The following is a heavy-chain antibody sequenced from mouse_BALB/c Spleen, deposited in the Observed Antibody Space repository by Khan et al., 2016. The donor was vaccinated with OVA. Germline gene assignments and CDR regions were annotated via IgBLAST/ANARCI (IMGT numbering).Heavy chain of an antibody. D-gene: IGHD1-1*02. Sequence: QIQLVQSGPELKKPGETVKISCKTSGYAFTNYGMNWVKQASGKGLKWMGWINTYTGETTYDDDFRGRVAFSLETSASTAHLQINNLTNDDMATYFCALRYYFGGSYYALDYWSQGTSVIVSS. V-gene: IGHV9-1*02. CDR3: ALRYYFGGSYYALDY. CDR2: INTYTGET. CDR1: GYAFTNYG. J-gene: IGHJ4*01.